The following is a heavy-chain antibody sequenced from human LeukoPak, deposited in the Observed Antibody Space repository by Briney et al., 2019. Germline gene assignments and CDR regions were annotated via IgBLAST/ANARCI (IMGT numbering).Heavy chain of an antibody. V-gene: IGHV1-2*02. CDR3: AREAAGSSVCAF. CDR1: GYTFTAHY. Sequence: ASVKVSCKASGYTFTAHYIHWMRPAPGRGLDWVGWINPNTGGTEFAQNVQGRVTMTRDTSINTVYMELNRLTSDDTAVFYCAREAAGSSVCAFWGQGSLVTVSS. D-gene: IGHD2-8*01. J-gene: IGHJ4*02. CDR2: INPNTGGT.